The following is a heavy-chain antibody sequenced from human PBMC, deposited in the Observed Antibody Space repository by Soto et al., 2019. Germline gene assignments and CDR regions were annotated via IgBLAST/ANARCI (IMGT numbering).Heavy chain of an antibody. J-gene: IGHJ4*02. CDR2: IIPVFGTV. D-gene: IGHD3-16*01. CDR1: GGTFGNSA. V-gene: IGHV1-69*01. CDR3: AKVMAAAGYDS. Sequence: QMKLVQSGAEVKKPGSSVKVSCKASGGTFGNSAISWVRQDPGQGLEWMGGIIPVFGTVNYAQKFEGRVTIAADESTSTVFMKMSRLTSEDTAVYYCAKVMAAAGYDSWGQGTLVTVSS.